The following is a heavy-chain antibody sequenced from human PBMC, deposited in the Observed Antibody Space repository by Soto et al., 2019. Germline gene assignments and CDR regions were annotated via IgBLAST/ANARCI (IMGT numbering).Heavy chain of an antibody. J-gene: IGHJ6*02. V-gene: IGHV3-72*01. CDR2: SRNEASSYTT. CDR1: GFRFSDFY. CDR3: AVNYYGLDV. Sequence: GSLRLSCAASGFRFSDFYMDWVRQTPGKGLEWVGRSRNEASSYTTDYAASVKGRFSISRHESQKSLFLQMNSLKTEDTAVYYCAVNYYGLDVLGQGTTVTVSS.